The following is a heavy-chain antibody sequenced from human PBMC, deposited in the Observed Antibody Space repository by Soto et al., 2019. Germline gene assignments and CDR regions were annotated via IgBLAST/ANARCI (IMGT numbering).Heavy chain of an antibody. D-gene: IGHD6-13*01. CDR3: ARGREAAAGGFDY. CDR2: IYYSGST. V-gene: IGHV4-59*01. J-gene: IGHJ4*02. Sequence: PSETLSLTCTVSGGSISSYYWSWIRQPPGKGLEWIGYIYYSGSTNYNPPLKSRVTISVDTSKNQFSLKLSSVTAADTVVYYCARGREAAAGGFDYRGQGTLVTVSS. CDR1: GGSISSYY.